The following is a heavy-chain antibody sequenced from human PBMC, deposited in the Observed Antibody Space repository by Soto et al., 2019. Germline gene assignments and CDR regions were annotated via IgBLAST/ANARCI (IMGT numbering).Heavy chain of an antibody. CDR2: IYPGDSET. J-gene: IGHJ4*02. Sequence: WESLKISCKGSGYNFTTFWIGWVRQMPGKGLEWMGIIYPGDSETKYSPDFEGQVTISADRSTNTAYLQWRSLRASDTAMYYCARLGFPGAIYFDSWGLGTLVTVSS. CDR1: GYNFTTFW. CDR3: ARLGFPGAIYFDS. V-gene: IGHV5-51*01.